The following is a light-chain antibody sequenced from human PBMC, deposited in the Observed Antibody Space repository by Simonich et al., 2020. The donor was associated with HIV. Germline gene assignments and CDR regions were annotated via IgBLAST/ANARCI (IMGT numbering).Light chain of an antibody. J-gene: IGLJ2*01. Sequence: QSALTQPASVSGSPGQSITISCTGTSSDVGSYNLVSWYQQHPGKAPKLMIYEGTTRPSGVSNRFSVSKSGNTACLTISGLQAEDEADYYCCSYAGSSTVVFGGGTKLTVL. CDR2: EGT. V-gene: IGLV2-23*01. CDR1: SSDVGSYNL. CDR3: CSYAGSSTVV.